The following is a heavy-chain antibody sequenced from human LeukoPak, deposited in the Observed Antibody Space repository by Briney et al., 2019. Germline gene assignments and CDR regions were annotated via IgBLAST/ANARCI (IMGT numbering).Heavy chain of an antibody. V-gene: IGHV3-11*06. J-gene: IGHJ5*02. D-gene: IGHD2-2*01. CDR2: ISGSSTYT. CDR3: ARDQLPRGAWFDP. Sequence: GGSLRLSCAASGFTFSDYYMSWIRQAPGKGLEWVSYISGSSTYTSYADSVKGRFTISRDNAKNSLYLQMNSLRAEDTAVYYCARDQLPRGAWFDPWGQGTLVTVSS. CDR1: GFTFSDYY.